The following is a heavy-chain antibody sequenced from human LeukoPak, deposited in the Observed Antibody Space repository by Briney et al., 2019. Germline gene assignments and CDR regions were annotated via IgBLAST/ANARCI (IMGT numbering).Heavy chain of an antibody. CDR1: GFTFSSYG. CDR2: ISYDGSNK. D-gene: IGHD6-6*01. V-gene: IGHV3-30*03. Sequence: TGGSLRLSCAASGFTFSSYGMHWVRQAPAKGLAWVAVISYDGSNKYYADSVKGRFTISRDNSKNTLYLQMNSLRAEDTAVYYCVVDAFDIWGQGTMVTVSS. J-gene: IGHJ3*02. CDR3: VVDAFDI.